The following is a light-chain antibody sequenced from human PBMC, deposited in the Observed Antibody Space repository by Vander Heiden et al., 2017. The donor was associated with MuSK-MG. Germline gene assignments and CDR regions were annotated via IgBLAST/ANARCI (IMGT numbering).Light chain of an antibody. CDR2: GNS. Sequence: QSVLTQPPPLSGAPGQRVTISCTGSRSNIGAGYDVHWYQQLPGTAPKRLICGNSNRPSGVPGRFSGSKSGTSASLAITGLQAEDEADYYCQSYDSSLSGSGVFGGGTKLTVL. V-gene: IGLV1-40*01. CDR1: RSNIGAGYD. J-gene: IGLJ2*01. CDR3: QSYDSSLSGSGV.